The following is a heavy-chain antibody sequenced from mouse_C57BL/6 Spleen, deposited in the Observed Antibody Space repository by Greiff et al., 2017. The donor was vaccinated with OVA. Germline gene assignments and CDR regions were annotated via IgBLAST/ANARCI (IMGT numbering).Heavy chain of an antibody. CDR2: IYPGNRDT. J-gene: IGHJ2*01. Sequence: EVQLQESGPVLARPGASVKMSCKTSGYTFTSYWMHWVKQRPGQGLEWIGAIYPGNRDTSYNQKFKGKATLTAVTSASTAYMELSSLTNEDSAVYYCTREFDYWGQGTTLTVSS. CDR1: GYTFTSYW. CDR3: TREFDY. V-gene: IGHV1-5*01.